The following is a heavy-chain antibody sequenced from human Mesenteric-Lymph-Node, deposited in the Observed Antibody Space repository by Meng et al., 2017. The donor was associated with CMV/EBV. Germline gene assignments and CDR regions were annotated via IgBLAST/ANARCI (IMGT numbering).Heavy chain of an antibody. CDR2: ISTRSTYI. V-gene: IGHV3-21*01. J-gene: IGHJ5*02. CDR1: GLTLSSYR. Sequence: GGSLRLSCTASGLTLSSYRMNWVRQAPGKGLEWVSSISTRSTYIFYADSVKGRFTISRDNAKNPLYLQMNSLRAEDTAVYYCARDKGLRFLEWLQLDWFDPWGQGTLVTVSS. D-gene: IGHD3-3*01. CDR3: ARDKGLRFLEWLQLDWFDP.